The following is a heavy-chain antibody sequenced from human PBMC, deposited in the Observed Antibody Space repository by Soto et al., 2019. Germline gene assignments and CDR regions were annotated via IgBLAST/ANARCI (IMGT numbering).Heavy chain of an antibody. CDR1: GFIVSSNY. CDR3: ARGWGNAGMEFLDS. CDR2: IYRNGNT. V-gene: IGHV3-53*01. J-gene: IGHJ4*02. Sequence: EVQLVESGGGLIQPGGSLRLSCAASGFIVSSNYMGWVRQAPGKGLEWVSTIYRNGNTYYADSVKDRFTISRDNSKNTLSLQMNSLRGDDTAVYYCARGWGNAGMEFLDSWGQGTMVTVYS. D-gene: IGHD2-8*02.